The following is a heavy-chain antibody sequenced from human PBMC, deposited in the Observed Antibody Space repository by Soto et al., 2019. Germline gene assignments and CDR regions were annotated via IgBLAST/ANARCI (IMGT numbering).Heavy chain of an antibody. CDR1: GFTFSSSW. CDR3: AKPSTGSFAY. CDR2: ISTDGSIT. Sequence: PGGSLRLSCAASGFTFSSSWMEWVRQAPGEGPVWVSRISTDGSITAYADSVKGRFTISRDNTKNTVYLQMSSLRAEDTAVYYCAKPSTGSFAYWGQGTLVTVSA. V-gene: IGHV3-74*01. D-gene: IGHD1-26*01. J-gene: IGHJ4*02.